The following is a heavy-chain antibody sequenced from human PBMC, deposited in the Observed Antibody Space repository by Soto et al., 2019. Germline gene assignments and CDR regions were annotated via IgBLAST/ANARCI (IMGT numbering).Heavy chain of an antibody. Sequence: QLQLQESGPGLVKPSETLSLICTVSGDSIGGSNFYWGWLRQPPGKGLEWIGSIFYSGNTYYNPSHKSRVIMSVDTSKNQLSLRLNSVTAADTAVYYCARTGRIAIFGVVTEFDPWGPGTLVTVSS. CDR2: IFYSGNT. CDR1: GDSIGGSNFY. CDR3: ARTGRIAIFGVVTEFDP. V-gene: IGHV4-39*01. J-gene: IGHJ5*02. D-gene: IGHD3-3*01.